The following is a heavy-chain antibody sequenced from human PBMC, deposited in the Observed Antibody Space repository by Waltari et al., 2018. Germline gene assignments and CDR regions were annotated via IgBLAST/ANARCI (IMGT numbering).Heavy chain of an antibody. CDR2: INHSGST. V-gene: IGHV4-34*01. D-gene: IGHD6-6*01. Sequence: QVQLQQWGAGLLKPSETLSLTCAVYGGSFSGYYWSWIRQPPGKGLEWIGEINHSGSTNYNPSLKSRVTISVDTSKNQFSLKLSSVTAADTAVYYCARFEYSSSPYFDYWGQGTLVTVSS. J-gene: IGHJ4*02. CDR1: GGSFSGYY. CDR3: ARFEYSSSPYFDY.